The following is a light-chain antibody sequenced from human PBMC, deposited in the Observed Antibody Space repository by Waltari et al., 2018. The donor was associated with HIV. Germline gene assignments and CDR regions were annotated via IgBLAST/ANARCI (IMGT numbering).Light chain of an antibody. J-gene: IGLJ2*01. CDR2: DVD. CDR3: SSYTTTNTVV. Sequence: QSALTQPASVSGSPGQSITISCTAPTSDITTYSFGSWYQKHPDTAPKLLIYDVDNRPSGVSRRFSGSKSGDTASLTISSIQADDEADYYCSSYTTTNTVVFGGGTKFTVL. CDR1: TSDITTYSF. V-gene: IGLV2-14*03.